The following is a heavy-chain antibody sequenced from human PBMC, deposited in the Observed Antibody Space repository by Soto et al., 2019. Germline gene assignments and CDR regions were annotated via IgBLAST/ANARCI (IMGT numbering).Heavy chain of an antibody. Sequence: PGGSLRLSCAASGFTFSSYSMNWVRQAPGKGLEWVSSISSSSSYIYYADSVKGRFTISRDNAKNSLYLQMNSLRAEDTAVYYCARDNVDTAMVVDYWGQGTLVTVSS. V-gene: IGHV3-21*01. CDR1: GFTFSSYS. D-gene: IGHD5-18*01. CDR3: ARDNVDTAMVVDY. J-gene: IGHJ4*02. CDR2: ISSSSSYI.